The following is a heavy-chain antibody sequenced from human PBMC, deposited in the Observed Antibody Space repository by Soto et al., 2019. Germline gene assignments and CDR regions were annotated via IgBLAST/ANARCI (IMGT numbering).Heavy chain of an antibody. V-gene: IGHV4-30-4*01. CDR3: ATSGYSYGHLSSFDY. J-gene: IGHJ4*02. CDR2: IYYSGST. CDR1: GGSISSGDYY. D-gene: IGHD5-18*01. Sequence: QVQLQESGPGLVKPSQTLSLTCTVSGGSISSGDYYWSWIRQPPGKGLEWIGYIYYSGSTYYNPSLKSRGTISVDTSKNQFSLKLSSVTAADTAVYYCATSGYSYGHLSSFDYWGQGTLVTVSS.